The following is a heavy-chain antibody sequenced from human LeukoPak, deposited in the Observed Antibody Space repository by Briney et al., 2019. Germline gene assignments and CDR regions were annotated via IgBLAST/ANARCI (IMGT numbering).Heavy chain of an antibody. CDR1: GFTVSSNY. J-gene: IGHJ3*01. CDR2: IYSGGST. CDR3: ARVRSFYYDSSGYLDL. V-gene: IGHV3-66*01. Sequence: QTGGSLRLSCAASGFTVSSNYMSWVRQAPGKGLEWVSVIYSGGSTYYADSVKGRFTISRGNSKNTLYLQMNSLRAEDTAVYYCARVRSFYYDSSGYLDLWGQGTMVTVSS. D-gene: IGHD3-22*01.